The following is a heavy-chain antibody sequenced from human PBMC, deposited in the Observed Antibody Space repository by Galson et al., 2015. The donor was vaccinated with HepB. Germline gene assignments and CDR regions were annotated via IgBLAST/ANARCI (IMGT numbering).Heavy chain of an antibody. D-gene: IGHD3-22*01. CDR1: GFTFSSYR. Sequence: SLRLSCAASGFTFSSYRMSWVRQAPGKGLEWVANIKQDGSEKYYVDSVKGRFTISRDNAKNSLCLQMNSLRAEDTAVYYCARGVSKYYYDSSGYYYNYYYYYMDVWGKGTTVTVSS. V-gene: IGHV3-7*01. J-gene: IGHJ6*03. CDR3: ARGVSKYYYDSSGYYYNYYYYYMDV. CDR2: IKQDGSEK.